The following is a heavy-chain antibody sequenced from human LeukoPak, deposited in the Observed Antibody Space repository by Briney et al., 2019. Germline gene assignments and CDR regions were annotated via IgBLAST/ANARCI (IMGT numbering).Heavy chain of an antibody. V-gene: IGHV4-39*07. D-gene: IGHD2-21*02. CDR2: IYYSGST. J-gene: IGHJ4*02. CDR3: ARECGGDCYSF. Sequence: SETLSLTCTVSGGFISSSSYYWGRIRKPPGKGLEWIVSIYYSGSTYYNPYLKSRVTISVDTSKNQFSLKLSSVTAADTAVYYCARECGGDCYSFWGQGTLVTVSS. CDR1: GGFISSSSYY.